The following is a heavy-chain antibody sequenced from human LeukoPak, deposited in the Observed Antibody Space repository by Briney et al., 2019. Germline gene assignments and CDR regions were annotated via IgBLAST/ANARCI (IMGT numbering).Heavy chain of an antibody. Sequence: EGSLRLSCAASGFPFSAYWMIWVRQALGKGLQWVADIKQDGSDKYYVDSVKGRFTISRDNAKNSLYLQMNSLRAEDTAVYYCARDSDSYDYWGQGTLVTVSS. CDR1: GFPFSAYW. D-gene: IGHD2-15*01. J-gene: IGHJ4*02. CDR2: IKQDGSDK. V-gene: IGHV3-7*01. CDR3: ARDSDSYDY.